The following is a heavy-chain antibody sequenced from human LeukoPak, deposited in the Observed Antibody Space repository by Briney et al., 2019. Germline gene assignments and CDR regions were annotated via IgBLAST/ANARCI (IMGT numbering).Heavy chain of an antibody. J-gene: IGHJ4*02. Sequence: GGSLRLSCAASGFTFSSYEMNWVRQAPGKGLEWVSYISSSGSTIYYADSVKGRFTISRDNAKNSLYLQMNSLRAEDTAVYYCATAPIAVAGKVDYWGQGTLVTASS. CDR1: GFTFSSYE. D-gene: IGHD6-19*01. CDR2: ISSSGSTI. V-gene: IGHV3-48*03. CDR3: ATAPIAVAGKVDY.